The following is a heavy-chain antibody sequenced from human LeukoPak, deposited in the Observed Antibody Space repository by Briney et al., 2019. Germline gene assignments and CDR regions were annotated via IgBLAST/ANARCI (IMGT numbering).Heavy chain of an antibody. CDR2: ISGSGGST. D-gene: IGHD2-2*01. CDR1: GFTFSSYA. Sequence: GGSLRLSCAAYGFTFSSYAMSWVRQAPGKGLEWVSAISGSGGSTYYADSVKGRFTISRDNSKNTLYLQMNSLRAEDTAVYYCAKDWEDIVVVPAALFDYWGQGTLVTVSS. V-gene: IGHV3-23*01. J-gene: IGHJ4*02. CDR3: AKDWEDIVVVPAALFDY.